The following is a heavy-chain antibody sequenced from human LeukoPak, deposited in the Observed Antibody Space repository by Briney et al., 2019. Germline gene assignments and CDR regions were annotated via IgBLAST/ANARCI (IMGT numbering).Heavy chain of an antibody. D-gene: IGHD6-6*01. CDR1: GDSITTHP. V-gene: IGHV4-59*11. Sequence: SETLSLTCTVSGDSITTHPWSWVRQTSGKGLDYIGVIDSNGNTNYNPSLKTRVIISSETSTNQISLNLNSVAAADPAVYYCSQLVKCAGNCYSFDLWGQGMLVTVSS. J-gene: IGHJ4*02. CDR3: SQLVKCAGNCYSFDL. CDR2: IDSNGNT.